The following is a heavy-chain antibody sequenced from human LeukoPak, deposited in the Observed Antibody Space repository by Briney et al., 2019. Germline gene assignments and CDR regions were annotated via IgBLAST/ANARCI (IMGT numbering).Heavy chain of an antibody. V-gene: IGHV3-33*01. CDR2: IWYDGSNK. CDR3: ARDGGDSRFWYFDL. Sequence: RAGGSLRLSCAASGFTFSSYGMHWVRQAPGKGLEWVAVIWYDGSNKYYADSVKGRFTISRDNSKNTLYLQMNSLRAEDTAVYYCARDGGDSRFWYFDLWGRGTLVTVSS. J-gene: IGHJ2*01. CDR1: GFTFSSYG. D-gene: IGHD3-22*01.